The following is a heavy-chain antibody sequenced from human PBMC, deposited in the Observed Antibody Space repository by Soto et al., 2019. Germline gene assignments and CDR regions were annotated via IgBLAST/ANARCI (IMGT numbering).Heavy chain of an antibody. Sequence: GGSLRLSCAASGFTFSSYSMNWVRQAPGKGLEWVSSISSSSSYIYYADSVKGRFTISRDNAKNSLSLQMNSLRAEDTAVYYCARPNGESIHYYHGMDVWGQGTTVTVSS. V-gene: IGHV3-21*04. CDR3: ARPNGESIHYYHGMDV. J-gene: IGHJ6*02. CDR1: GFTFSSYS. CDR2: ISSSSSYI. D-gene: IGHD3-10*01.